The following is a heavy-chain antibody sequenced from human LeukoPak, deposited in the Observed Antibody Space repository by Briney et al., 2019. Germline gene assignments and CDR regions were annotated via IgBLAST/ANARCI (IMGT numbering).Heavy chain of an antibody. CDR2: FSVRYNVI. V-gene: IGHV3-48*01. J-gene: IGHJ4*02. Sequence: SLRLSCAASGFTFNQYAMHWVRQAPGKGLEWVSFFSVRYNVIYYADSVKGRFTVSRDEAKNSLYLQMNSLRAEDTALYYCARDLPVAAADFWGQGTLVTVSS. CDR1: GFTFNQYA. CDR3: ARDLPVAAADF. D-gene: IGHD6-13*01.